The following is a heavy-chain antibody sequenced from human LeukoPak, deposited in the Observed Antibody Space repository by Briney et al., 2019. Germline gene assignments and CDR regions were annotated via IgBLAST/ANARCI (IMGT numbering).Heavy chain of an antibody. CDR2: MSGSNGNT. J-gene: IGHJ4*02. V-gene: IGHV1-18*01. Sequence: GASVKVSSEASGYTFTSYGVSWVRQAPGQGLEWMGWMSGSNGNTNYAQKLQGRVTMTTDTSTSTAYMELRSLRSDDTAVYYCARYPLSYSSNWHYYFDYWGQGTLLTVSS. CDR3: ARYPLSYSSNWHYYFDY. D-gene: IGHD6-13*01. CDR1: GYTFTSYG.